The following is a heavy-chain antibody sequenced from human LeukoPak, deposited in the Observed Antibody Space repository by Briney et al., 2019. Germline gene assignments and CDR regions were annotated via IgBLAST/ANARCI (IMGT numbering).Heavy chain of an antibody. V-gene: IGHV1-18*01. Sequence: RASVKVSCKASGYTFTSYGISWVRQAPGQGLEWMGWISAYNGNTNYAQKLQGRVTMTTDTSTSTAYMELRSLRSDDTAVYYCARDTRTGYSSGWYGAYSGSVDYWGQGTLVTVSS. CDR3: ARDTRTGYSSGWYGAYSGSVDY. D-gene: IGHD6-19*01. CDR2: ISAYNGNT. CDR1: GYTFTSYG. J-gene: IGHJ4*02.